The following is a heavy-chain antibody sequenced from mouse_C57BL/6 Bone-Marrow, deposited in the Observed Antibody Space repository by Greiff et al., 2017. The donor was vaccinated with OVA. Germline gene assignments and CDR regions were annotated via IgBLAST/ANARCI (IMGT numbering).Heavy chain of an antibody. J-gene: IGHJ1*03. CDR2: IHPSDSDT. CDR1: GYTFTSYW. V-gene: IGHV1-74*01. CDR3: ASLCLWYFDV. Sequence: QVQLQQPGAELVKPGASVKVSCKASGYTFTSYWMHWVKQRPGQGLEWIGRIHPSDSDTNYNQKLKGKATLTVDKSSSPAYMQISILASEDSAVYYCASLCLWYFDVWGTGTTVTVSS.